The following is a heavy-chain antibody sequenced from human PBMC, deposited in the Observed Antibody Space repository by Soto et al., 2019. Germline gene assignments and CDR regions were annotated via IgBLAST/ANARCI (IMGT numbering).Heavy chain of an antibody. CDR3: ARDRAYSGYDY. V-gene: IGHV1-3*01. J-gene: IGHJ4*02. D-gene: IGHD5-12*01. CDR1: GYTFTSYA. Sequence: ASVKVSCKASGYTFTSYAMHWVRQAPVQRLEWMGWINAGNGNTKYSQKFQGRVTITRDTSESTAYMELSSLRSEDTAVYYCARDRAYSGYDYWGQGTLVTVSS. CDR2: INAGNGNT.